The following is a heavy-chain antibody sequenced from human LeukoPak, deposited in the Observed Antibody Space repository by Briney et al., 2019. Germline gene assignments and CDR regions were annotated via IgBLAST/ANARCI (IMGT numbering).Heavy chain of an antibody. CDR1: GFIFSSYV. J-gene: IGHJ4*02. D-gene: IGHD4-17*01. CDR2: ISGSGDST. V-gene: IGHV3-23*01. Sequence: GGSLRLSCAASGFIFSSYVLSWVRQAPGKGLEWVSTISGSGDSTYYADSVRGRFTISRDSSKNTLYLQMNSLRAEDTAVYYCAKPPTVTTWVFDYWGQGTLVTVSS. CDR3: AKPPTVTTWVFDY.